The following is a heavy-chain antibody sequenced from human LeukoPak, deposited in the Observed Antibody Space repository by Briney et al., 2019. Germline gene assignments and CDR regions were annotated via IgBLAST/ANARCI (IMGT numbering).Heavy chain of an antibody. Sequence: SQTLSLTCTVSGGSISSGDYYWSWIRQPPGKGLEWIGYIYYSGSTYYNPSLKSRVTISVDTSKNQFSLKLSSVTAADTAVYYCARQSLEYYDSSGLTDYWGQGTLVTVSS. CDR2: IYYSGST. CDR3: ARQSLEYYDSSGLTDY. D-gene: IGHD3-22*01. CDR1: GGSISSGDYY. V-gene: IGHV4-30-4*08. J-gene: IGHJ4*02.